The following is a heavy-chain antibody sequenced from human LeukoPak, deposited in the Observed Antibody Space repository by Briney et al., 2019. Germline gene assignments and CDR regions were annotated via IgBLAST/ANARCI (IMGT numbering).Heavy chain of an antibody. CDR2: IYSGGST. CDR3: TKEWFGQFAFDY. J-gene: IGHJ4*02. V-gene: IGHV3-23*03. CDR1: GFIFSEYA. D-gene: IGHD3-10*01. Sequence: GGSLRLSCVASGFIFSEYAMNWVRQAPGKGLEWVSVIYSGGSTFYADSVKGRFTISRDNSENTLSLQLNSLRVEDTAVYYCTKEWFGQFAFDYWGQGTLVTVSS.